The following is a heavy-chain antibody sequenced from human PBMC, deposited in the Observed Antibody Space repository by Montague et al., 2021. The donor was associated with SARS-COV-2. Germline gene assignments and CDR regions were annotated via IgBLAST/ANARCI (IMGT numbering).Heavy chain of an antibody. CDR1: GFIFSSYE. V-gene: IGHV3-23*03. CDR3: AKVLYYDNSGGVFDS. D-gene: IGHD3-22*01. J-gene: IGHJ4*02. Sequence: SLRLSCAASGFIFSSYEMNWVRQAPGKGLEWVSIIYGGETNTFFADSVKGRFSMSRDNTGNTVSLQMNNLRADDTAIYYCAKVLYYDNSGGVFDSWGQGALVTVSS. CDR2: IYGGETNT.